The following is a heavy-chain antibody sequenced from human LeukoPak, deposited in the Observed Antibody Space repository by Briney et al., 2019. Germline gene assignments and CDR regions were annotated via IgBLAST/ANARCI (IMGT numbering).Heavy chain of an antibody. J-gene: IGHJ4*02. CDR2: ISSSGSNI. D-gene: IGHD2-2*01. V-gene: IGHV3-48*03. Sequence: GGSLRLSCAASGLTFSSYEMNWLRQAPGKGLAWVSYISSSGSNIYYADSVKGRFTISRDNAKNSLYLQMNSLRAEDTAVYYCARKYPLSTADYWGQGTLVTVSS. CDR1: GLTFSSYE. CDR3: ARKYPLSTADY.